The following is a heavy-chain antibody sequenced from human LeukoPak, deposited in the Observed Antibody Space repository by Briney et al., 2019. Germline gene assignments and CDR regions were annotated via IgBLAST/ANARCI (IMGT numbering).Heavy chain of an antibody. CDR3: AREGVTTGGAFDI. Sequence: SETLSLTCAVYGGSFSGYYWSWIRQPPGKGLEWIGEINHSGSTNYNPSLKSRVTISADTSKNQFSLKLSSVTAADTAVYYCAREGVTTGGAFDIWGQGTMVTVSS. J-gene: IGHJ3*02. V-gene: IGHV4-34*01. CDR2: INHSGST. D-gene: IGHD4-11*01. CDR1: GGSFSGYY.